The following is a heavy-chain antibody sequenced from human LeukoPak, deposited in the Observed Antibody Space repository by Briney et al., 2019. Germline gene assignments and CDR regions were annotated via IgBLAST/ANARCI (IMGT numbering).Heavy chain of an antibody. J-gene: IGHJ3*02. CDR3: ARVQYYDFWSGYHDAFDI. CDR1: GGSISSSNW. Sequence: SGTLSLTCAVSGGSISSSNWWSWVRPPPGKGLEWIGEIYHSGSTNYNPSLKSRVTISVDKSKNQFSLKLSSVTAADTAAYYCARVQYYDFWSGYHDAFDIWGQGTMVTVSS. V-gene: IGHV4-4*02. D-gene: IGHD3-3*01. CDR2: IYHSGST.